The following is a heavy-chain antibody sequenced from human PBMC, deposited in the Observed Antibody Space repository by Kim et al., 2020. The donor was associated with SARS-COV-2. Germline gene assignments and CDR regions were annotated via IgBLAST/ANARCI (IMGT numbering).Heavy chain of an antibody. J-gene: IGHJ5*02. CDR2: IYPGDSDT. V-gene: IGHV5-51*01. CDR3: ARRATATGTRWFDP. Sequence: GESLKISCKGSGYSFASYWIGWVRQMPGKGLQWMGIIYPGDSDTRYSPSFRGRVTISADKSLSTAYLQWSSLQASDTAMYYCARRATATGTRWFDPWGQG. CDR1: GYSFASYW. D-gene: IGHD6-13*01.